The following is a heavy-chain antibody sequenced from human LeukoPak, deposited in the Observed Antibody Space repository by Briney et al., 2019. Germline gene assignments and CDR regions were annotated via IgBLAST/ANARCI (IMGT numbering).Heavy chain of an antibody. CDR1: GGTFSSYA. Sequence: SVKVSCKASGGTFSSYAISWVRQAPGQGLEWMGRIIPILGIANYAQKLQGRVTMTTDTSTSTAYMELRSLRSDDTAVYYCARTTKADYWGQGTLVTVSS. CDR3: ARTTKADY. V-gene: IGHV1-69*04. D-gene: IGHD1-1*01. CDR2: IIPILGIA. J-gene: IGHJ4*02.